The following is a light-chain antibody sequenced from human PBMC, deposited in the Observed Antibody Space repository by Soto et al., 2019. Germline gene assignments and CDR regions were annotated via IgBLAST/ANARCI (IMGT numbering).Light chain of an antibody. CDR2: GAS. CDR1: QDITNY. J-gene: IGKJ3*01. V-gene: IGKV1-27*01. Sequence: DIQMAQSPSSLSASVGDRVTITCRASQDITNYLAWFQQNPGKVPKLLIYGASTLQSGVPSRFSGSGSGTDFTLTISGLQPEDVATYYCQEYYSAPFTFGPGTKVDI. CDR3: QEYYSAPFT.